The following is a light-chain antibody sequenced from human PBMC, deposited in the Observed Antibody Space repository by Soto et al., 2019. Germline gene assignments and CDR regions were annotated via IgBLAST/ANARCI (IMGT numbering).Light chain of an antibody. CDR2: GAS. Sequence: VMTQSPPTLSVSPGERATLSCRASQSVITDLAWYQQKPGQAPRLLIYGASTRATDVPARFSGGGSGTEFTLTISSLHSEDVAIYYCQQYNDWPPITFGPGTKVDIK. J-gene: IGKJ3*01. V-gene: IGKV3-15*01. CDR3: QQYNDWPPIT. CDR1: QSVITD.